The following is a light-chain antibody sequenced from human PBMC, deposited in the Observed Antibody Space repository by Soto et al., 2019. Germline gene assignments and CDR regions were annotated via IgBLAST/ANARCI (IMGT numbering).Light chain of an antibody. CDR1: QSISSSY. J-gene: IGKJ4*01. V-gene: IGKV3-20*01. CDR3: QQYGTSLLT. CDR2: GAS. Sequence: EIVLTQSPGTLSLARGERATLSCRASQSISSSYLAWYQQKPGQAPRLLIYGASSRATGIPDRFSGSGSGTDFTLTISRLEPEDFAVYYCQQYGTSLLTFGGGTKVEIK.